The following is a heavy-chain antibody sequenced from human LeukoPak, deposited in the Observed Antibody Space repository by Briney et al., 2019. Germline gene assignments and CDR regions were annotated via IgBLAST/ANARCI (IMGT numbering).Heavy chain of an antibody. Sequence: SETLSLTCTVSGGSISSSSYSWGWIRQPPGKGLEWIGSIYHTGNTYYNPSLKSRVTISVDTSKNQFSLKLSSVTAADTAVYYCARAYRPDIVVVSGWFDPWGQGTLVTVSS. V-gene: IGHV4-39*01. CDR3: ARAYRPDIVVVSGWFDP. CDR2: IYHTGNT. J-gene: IGHJ5*02. CDR1: GGSISSSSYS. D-gene: IGHD2-2*01.